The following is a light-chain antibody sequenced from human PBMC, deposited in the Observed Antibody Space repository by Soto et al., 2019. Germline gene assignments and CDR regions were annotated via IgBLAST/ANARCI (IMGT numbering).Light chain of an antibody. Sequence: DIVMTQSPLSLPVTPGEPASISCRSSQSLLYSNGYNYLGWYLQKPGQSPQLLIYLGSDRASGVPDRFSGSGSGTDFTLKISRVEAEDVGVYYCMQTLQTPLTLGGGTRVEIK. J-gene: IGKJ4*01. CDR3: MQTLQTPLT. CDR2: LGS. V-gene: IGKV2-28*01. CDR1: QSLLYSNGYNY.